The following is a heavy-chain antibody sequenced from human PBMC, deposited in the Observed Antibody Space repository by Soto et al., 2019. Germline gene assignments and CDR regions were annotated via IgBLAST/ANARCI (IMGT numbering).Heavy chain of an antibody. Sequence: ASVKVSCKASGYTFTSYGISWVRQAPGQGLEWMGWISAYNGNTNYAQKLQGRVTTTTDTSTSTAYMELRSLRSDDTAVYYCARGSTVTTTWWFDPWGQGTLVTVSS. D-gene: IGHD4-17*01. J-gene: IGHJ5*02. CDR1: GYTFTSYG. V-gene: IGHV1-18*01. CDR3: ARGSTVTTTWWFDP. CDR2: ISAYNGNT.